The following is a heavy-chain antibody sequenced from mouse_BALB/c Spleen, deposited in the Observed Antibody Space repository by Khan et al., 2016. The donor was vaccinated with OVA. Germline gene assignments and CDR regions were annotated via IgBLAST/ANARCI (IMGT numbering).Heavy chain of an antibody. D-gene: IGHD1-1*02. CDR3: ARANYDGGGIYAMDY. J-gene: IGHJ4*01. CDR1: GYTFTSYW. Sequence: DLVKPGASLKLSCRATGYTFTSYWINWSKQRFGQGREWIGRTAPGSGSTSYNETFKAKVILTVDKSSSTAFIQFSSLSSDDSAICCYARANYDGGGIYAMDYWGQGTSVTVSS. V-gene: IGHV1S41*01. CDR2: TAPGSGST.